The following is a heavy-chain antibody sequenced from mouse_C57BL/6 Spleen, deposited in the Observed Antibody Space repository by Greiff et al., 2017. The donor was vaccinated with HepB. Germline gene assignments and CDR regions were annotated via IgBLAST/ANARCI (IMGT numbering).Heavy chain of an antibody. CDR1: GYTFTSYW. D-gene: IGHD4-1*01. Sequence: QVQLQQPGAELVKPGASVKMSCKASGYTFTSYWITWVKQRPGQGLEWIGDIYPGSGSTNYNEKFKSKATLTVDTSSSTAYMQLSSLTSEDSAVYYCARWRLGREAMDYWGQGTSVTVSS. J-gene: IGHJ4*01. CDR2: IYPGSGST. V-gene: IGHV1-55*01. CDR3: ARWRLGREAMDY.